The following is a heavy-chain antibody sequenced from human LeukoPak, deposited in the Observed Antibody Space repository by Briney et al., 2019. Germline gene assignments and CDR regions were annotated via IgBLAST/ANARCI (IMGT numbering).Heavy chain of an antibody. Sequence: SETLSPTCTVSGGSISSSSYYWGWIRQPPGKGLEWIGSIYYSGSTYYTPSLKSRVTISVDTSKNQFSLKLSSVTAADTAVYYCARAGGIPASFDYWGQGTLVTVSS. D-gene: IGHD6-25*01. CDR1: GGSISSSSYY. CDR3: ARAGGIPASFDY. CDR2: IYYSGST. V-gene: IGHV4-39*07. J-gene: IGHJ4*02.